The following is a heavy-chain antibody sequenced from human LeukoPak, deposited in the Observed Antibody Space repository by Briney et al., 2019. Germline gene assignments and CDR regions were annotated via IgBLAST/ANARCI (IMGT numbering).Heavy chain of an antibody. J-gene: IGHJ4*02. CDR3: AKGSTYYYDSRGYPGDY. D-gene: IGHD3-22*01. Sequence: PGGSLRLSCAASGFTFDDYAMHWVRQAPGRGLEWVSGISWNSGSTGYADSVKGRFTISRDNAKNSLYLQMNSLRAEDTALYYCAKGSTYYYDSRGYPGDYWGQGTLVTVSS. CDR1: GFTFDDYA. V-gene: IGHV3-9*01. CDR2: ISWNSGST.